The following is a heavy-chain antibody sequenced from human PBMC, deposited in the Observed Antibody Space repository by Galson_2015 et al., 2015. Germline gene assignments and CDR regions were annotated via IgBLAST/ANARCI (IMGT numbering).Heavy chain of an antibody. Sequence: SLRLSCAASGFTFSNYWMHWVRHAPGKGLVWVSRVNSDGRGTTYADSVKGRFTISRDNAKNTLYLQMNSLRAEDTAVYYCARGYGSGSLEYFDYWGQGTPVTVSS. V-gene: IGHV3-74*01. CDR3: ARGYGSGSLEYFDY. J-gene: IGHJ4*02. CDR1: GFTFSNYW. D-gene: IGHD3-10*01. CDR2: VNSDGRGT.